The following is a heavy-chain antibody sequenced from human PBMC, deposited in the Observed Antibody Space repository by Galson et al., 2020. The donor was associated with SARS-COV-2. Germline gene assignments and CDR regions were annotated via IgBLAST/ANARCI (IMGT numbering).Heavy chain of an antibody. CDR2: IYSSVST. CDR1: GGSISSYN. D-gene: IGHD6-19*01. CDR3: ARAGASGWSMDV. V-gene: IGHV4-4*07. Sequence: SETLSLTCSVSGGSISSYNWNWIRQPAGKGLEWIGHIYSSVSTNYNPSLKSRVTMSVDTSKNQFSLKLTSVTAADTAGYYCARAGASGWSMDVWGQGTTVTVSS. J-gene: IGHJ6*02.